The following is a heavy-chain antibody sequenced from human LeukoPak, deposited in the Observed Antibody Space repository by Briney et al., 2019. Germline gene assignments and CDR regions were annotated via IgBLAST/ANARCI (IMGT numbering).Heavy chain of an antibody. CDR1: GYTFTSYG. CDR3: ARLRIDIVVVPAAMGDSYYFDY. V-gene: IGHV1-18*01. CDR2: ISAYNGNT. Sequence: ASVKVSCKASGYTFTSYGISWVRQAPGQGREWMGWISAYNGNTNNEQKLQGRDTITTDTSTSTAYMELRSLRSDDTAVYYCARLRIDIVVVPAAMGDSYYFDYWGQGTLVTVSS. J-gene: IGHJ4*02. D-gene: IGHD2-2*01.